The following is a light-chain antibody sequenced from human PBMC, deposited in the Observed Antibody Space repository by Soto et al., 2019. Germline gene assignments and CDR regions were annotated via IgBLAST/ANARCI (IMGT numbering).Light chain of an antibody. J-gene: IGLJ1*01. Sequence: QSVLTQPPSVSGAPGQRVTISCTGSSSNIGAGYDVHWYQQLPGTAPKLLIYGNSNRPSGVPDRFSGSKSGTSASLAITGLQAEDDADYSCQSYDSSVYVFGTGTKVTVL. CDR1: SSNIGAGYD. CDR3: QSYDSSVYV. V-gene: IGLV1-40*01. CDR2: GNS.